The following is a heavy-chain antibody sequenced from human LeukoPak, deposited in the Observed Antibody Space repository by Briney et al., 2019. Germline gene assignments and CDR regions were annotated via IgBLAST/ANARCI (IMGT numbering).Heavy chain of an antibody. V-gene: IGHV1-69*13. CDR1: GGTFNNYA. Sequence: ASVKVSCKASGGTFNNYAISWVQQAPGQGLEWMGGIIPVFGATTYARNFQGRVTITADESTSTAYMELSSLRSEDTAVYYCANRLGSGSYNWFDPWGQGTLVTVSA. D-gene: IGHD3-10*01. CDR2: IIPVFGAT. J-gene: IGHJ5*02. CDR3: ANRLGSGSYNWFDP.